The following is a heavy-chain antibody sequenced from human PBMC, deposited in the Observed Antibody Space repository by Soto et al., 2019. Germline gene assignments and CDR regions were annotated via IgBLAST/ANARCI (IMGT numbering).Heavy chain of an antibody. CDR2: INHSGST. CDR3: ARASNKRGYGYGPDY. CDR1: GGSFSGYY. D-gene: IGHD5-18*01. J-gene: IGHJ4*02. Sequence: QVQLQQWGAGLLKPSETLSLTCAVYGGSFSGYYWTWIRQPPGKGLEWIGEINHSGSTNCNPSLKSRVTISVDTSKNQFSLKLSSVTAADTAVYYCARASNKRGYGYGPDYWGQGTLVTVSS. V-gene: IGHV4-34*01.